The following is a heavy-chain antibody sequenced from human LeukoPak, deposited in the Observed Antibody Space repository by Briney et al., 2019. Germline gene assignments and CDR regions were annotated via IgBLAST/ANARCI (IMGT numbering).Heavy chain of an antibody. D-gene: IGHD1-26*01. CDR1: GGSISSYY. J-gene: IGHJ4*02. V-gene: IGHV4-59*08. Sequence: SVTLSLTCTVSGGSISSYYWSWIRQLPGKGLEWVGYIYYSGSTNYNPSLKSRVTISVDTSKNQFSLKLSSVTAADTAVYYCARGGSYYVYWGQGTLVTVSS. CDR3: ARGGSYYVY. CDR2: IYYSGST.